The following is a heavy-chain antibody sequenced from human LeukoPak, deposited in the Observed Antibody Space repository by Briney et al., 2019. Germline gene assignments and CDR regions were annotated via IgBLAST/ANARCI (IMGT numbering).Heavy chain of an antibody. J-gene: IGHJ4*02. V-gene: IGHV4-31*11. Sequence: SETLSLTCAVSGGPISSGGYYWSWIRQHPGKGLEWIGYIYYSGSTYYNPSLKSRVTISVDTSKNQFSLKLSSVTAADTAVYYCARMRYSGSYLDYWSQGTLVTVSS. CDR2: IYYSGST. D-gene: IGHD1-26*01. CDR1: GGPISSGGYY. CDR3: ARMRYSGSYLDY.